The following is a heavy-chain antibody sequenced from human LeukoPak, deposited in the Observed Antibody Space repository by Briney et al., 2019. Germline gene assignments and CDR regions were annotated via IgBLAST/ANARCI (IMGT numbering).Heavy chain of an antibody. V-gene: IGHV4-31*03. J-gene: IGHJ4*02. CDR3: ARQLVRNYFDL. D-gene: IGHD6-6*01. Sequence: PSETLPLTCTVSGGSISGGGYYWSWIRQLPGKGLEWVAYIYYSGTTDYNPSLKSRVAISVDTSKNQFSLNLRSVTAADTAVYYCARQLVRNYFDLWGQGTLVTVSS. CDR1: GGSISGGGYY. CDR2: IYYSGTT.